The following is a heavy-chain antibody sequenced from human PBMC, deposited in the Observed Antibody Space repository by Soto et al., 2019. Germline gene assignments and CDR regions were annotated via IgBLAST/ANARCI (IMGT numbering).Heavy chain of an antibody. CDR3: ARVVAAYTDASDI. CDR2: ISAYNGNT. D-gene: IGHD6-13*01. V-gene: IGHV1-18*01. J-gene: IGHJ3*02. CDR1: GYPFTSYA. Sequence: QVELVQSGAEVKKPGASVKVSCKASGYPFTSYAISWMRQAPGQGLEWMGWISAYNGNTNYGQKLQGRVTMTTDTSTSTAYMELRSLRSDDTAVYYCARVVAAYTDASDIWGQGTMVTVSS.